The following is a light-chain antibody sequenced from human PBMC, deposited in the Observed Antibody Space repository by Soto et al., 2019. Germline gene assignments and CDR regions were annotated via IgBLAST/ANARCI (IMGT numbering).Light chain of an antibody. V-gene: IGKV1-5*03. CDR2: KAS. CDR1: QSISSW. Sequence: DIQMTQSPSTLSASVGGRVTITCLASQSISSWLAWYQQKPGKAPKLLIYKASSLESGVPSRFSGSGSGTEFTLTISSLQPDDIETYYCQQYNSFTWTFGQGTKVDIK. CDR3: QQYNSFTWT. J-gene: IGKJ1*01.